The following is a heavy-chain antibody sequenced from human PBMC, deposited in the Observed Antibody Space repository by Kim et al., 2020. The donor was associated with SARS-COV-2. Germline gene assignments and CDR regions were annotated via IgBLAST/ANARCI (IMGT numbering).Heavy chain of an antibody. CDR2: ISGDGGST. CDR3: AKDIEDSSGYYLGYFDY. D-gene: IGHD3-22*01. CDR1: GFTFDDYA. Sequence: GGSLRLSCAASGFTFDDYAMHWVRQAPGKGLEWVSLISGDGGSTYYADSVKGRFTISRDNSKNSLYLQMNSLRTEDTALYYCAKDIEDSSGYYLGYFDYWGQGTLVTVSS. J-gene: IGHJ4*02. V-gene: IGHV3-43*02.